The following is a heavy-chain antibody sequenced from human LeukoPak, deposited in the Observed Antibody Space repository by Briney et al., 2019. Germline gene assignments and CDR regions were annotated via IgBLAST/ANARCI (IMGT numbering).Heavy chain of an antibody. J-gene: IGHJ4*02. CDR1: GGSISSYY. V-gene: IGHV4-59*08. CDR2: IYYSGST. Sequence: SETLSLTCTVSGGSISSYYWIWIRQPPGKGREWIGYIYYSGSTNYNPSLKSRVTISVDTSKKQFFLKLSSVTAADTAVYYCARGYGSGSFEFDYWGQGTLVTVSS. D-gene: IGHD3-10*01. CDR3: ARGYGSGSFEFDY.